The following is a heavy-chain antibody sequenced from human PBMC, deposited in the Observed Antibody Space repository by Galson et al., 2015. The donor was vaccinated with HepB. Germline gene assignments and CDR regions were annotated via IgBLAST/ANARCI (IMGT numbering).Heavy chain of an antibody. CDR2: ISYDGSNK. Sequence: SLRLSCAASGFTFSGYAMHWVRQAPGKGLEWVAVISYDGSNKYYADSVKGRFTISRDNSKNTLYLQMNSLRAEDTAVYYCARDGWGITMIVVVITYLDYWGQGTLVTVSS. CDR3: ARDGWGITMIVVVITYLDY. CDR1: GFTFSGYA. V-gene: IGHV3-30-3*01. D-gene: IGHD3-22*01. J-gene: IGHJ4*02.